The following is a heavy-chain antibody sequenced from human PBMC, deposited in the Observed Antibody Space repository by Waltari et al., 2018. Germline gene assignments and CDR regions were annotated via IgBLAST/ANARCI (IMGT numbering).Heavy chain of an antibody. CDR2: IYYSGST. CDR1: GGSISSYY. J-gene: IGHJ3*02. Sequence: QVQLQESGPGLVKPSETLSLTCTVSGGSISSYYWSWIRQPPGKGLEWIGYIYYSGSTNYNPSLKSRVTISVDTSKNQFSLKLSSVTAADTAVYYCARGGGDYGDDAFDIWGQGTMVTVSS. V-gene: IGHV4-59*01. D-gene: IGHD4-17*01. CDR3: ARGGGDYGDDAFDI.